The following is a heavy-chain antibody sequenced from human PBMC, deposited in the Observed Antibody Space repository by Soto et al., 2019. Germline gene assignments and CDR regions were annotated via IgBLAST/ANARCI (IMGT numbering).Heavy chain of an antibody. CDR3: ARAIKRWEVNYYFDF. CDR1: GSTFNNFA. J-gene: IGHJ4*02. V-gene: IGHV1-69*06. CDR2: IVVDSNTA. Sequence: QVVLLQSGAEVKEPGSSVRVSCQVSGSTFNNFAFSWVRQAPGHGPEWMGGIVVDSNTAEYSQRFQDRVTITADTSTETLYLELVSLTFEDTAVYYCARAIKRWEVNYYFDFWGQGTLVTVSS. D-gene: IGHD1-26*01.